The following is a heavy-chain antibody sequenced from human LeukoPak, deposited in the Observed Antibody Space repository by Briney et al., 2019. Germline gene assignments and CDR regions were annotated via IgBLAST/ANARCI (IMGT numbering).Heavy chain of an antibody. J-gene: IGHJ5*02. CDR1: GGTFSSHA. V-gene: IGHV1-69*05. CDR2: IIPIFGTA. D-gene: IGHD6-13*01. CDR3: AREGTRGSSSWYGAYNWFDP. Sequence: SVKVSCKASGGTFSSHAISWVRQAPGQGLEWMGGIIPIFGTANYAQKFQGRVTITTDESTSTAYMELSSLRSEDTAVYYCAREGTRGSSSWYGAYNWFDPWGQGTLVTVSS.